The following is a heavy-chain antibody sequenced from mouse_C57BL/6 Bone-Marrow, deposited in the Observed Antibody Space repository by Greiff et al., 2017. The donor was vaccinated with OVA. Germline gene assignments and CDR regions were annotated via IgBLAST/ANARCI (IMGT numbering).Heavy chain of an antibody. CDR2: INPYNGGT. J-gene: IGHJ2*01. D-gene: IGHD1-1*01. V-gene: IGHV1-19*01. CDR3: ARYGEFYGSSYDY. Sequence: EVQLQQSGPVLVKPGASVKMSCKASGYTFTDYYMNWVKQSHGKSLEWIGVINPYNGGTSYNQKFKGKATLTVDKSSSTAYMELNSLTSEDSAVYYCARYGEFYGSSYDYWGQGTTLTVSS. CDR1: GYTFTDYY.